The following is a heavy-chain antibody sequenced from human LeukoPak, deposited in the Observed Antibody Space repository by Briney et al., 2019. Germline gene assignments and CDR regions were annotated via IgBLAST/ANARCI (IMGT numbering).Heavy chain of an antibody. V-gene: IGHV3-21*01. CDR3: ARLKWELPSDY. CDR1: GFTFSSYS. J-gene: IGHJ4*02. Sequence: GGSLRLSCAASGFTFSSYSMNWVRQAPGKGLEWVSSVSSSSSSYIYYADSVKGRFTISRDNAKNSLYLQMNSLRAEDTAVYYCARLKWELPSDYWGQGTLVTVSS. D-gene: IGHD1-26*01. CDR2: VSSSSSSYI.